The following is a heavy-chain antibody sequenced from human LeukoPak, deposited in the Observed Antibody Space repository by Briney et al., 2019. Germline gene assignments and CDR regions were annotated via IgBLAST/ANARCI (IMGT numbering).Heavy chain of an antibody. CDR1: GYTFTSYY. D-gene: IGHD6-19*01. CDR2: INPSGGST. V-gene: IGHV1-46*01. CDR3: ARDDPLDKISSGWGP. Sequence: ASVKVSCKASGYTFTSYYIHWARQAPGQGPEWMGIINPSGGSTSYAQKFQGRVTMTRDTSTNTVYMELSSLRSEDTAVYYCARDDPLDKISSGWGPWGQGTLGTVSS. J-gene: IGHJ5*02.